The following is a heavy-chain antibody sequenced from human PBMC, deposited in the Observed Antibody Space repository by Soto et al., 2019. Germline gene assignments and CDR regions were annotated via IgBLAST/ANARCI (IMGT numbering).Heavy chain of an antibody. CDR1: GGSISSYY. D-gene: IGHD3-10*01. J-gene: IGHJ3*02. CDR3: ARAPLRVRGVIITGAFDI. V-gene: IGHV4-59*01. CDR2: IYYSGST. Sequence: PSETLSLTCTVSGGSISSYYWSWIRQPPGKGLEWIGYIYYSGSTNYNPSLKSRVTISVDTSKNQFSLKLSSVTAADTAVYYCARAPLRVRGVIITGAFDIWGQGTMVTVSS.